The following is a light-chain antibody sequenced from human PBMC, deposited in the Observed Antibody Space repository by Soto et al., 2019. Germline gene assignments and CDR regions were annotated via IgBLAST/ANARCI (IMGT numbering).Light chain of an antibody. CDR3: QHSHGFPYT. V-gene: IGKV1-39*01. CDR2: DAS. CDR1: QSVSTS. Sequence: DIQMIQSPSSLSASIGDRVTITCRASQSVSTSLNWYQQKPGKAPKLLIFDASNLQSGVPSRFSGSESGADFTLTISSLQPEDCATYYCQHSHGFPYTFGQGTKLDIK. J-gene: IGKJ2*01.